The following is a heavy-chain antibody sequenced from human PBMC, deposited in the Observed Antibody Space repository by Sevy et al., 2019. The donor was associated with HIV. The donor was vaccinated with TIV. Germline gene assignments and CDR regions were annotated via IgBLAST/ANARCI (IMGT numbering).Heavy chain of an antibody. V-gene: IGHV3-30*18. CDR3: AKARYGPGATSRYYYYGMDV. CDR2: ISYDGSNK. D-gene: IGHD1-26*01. J-gene: IGHJ6*02. CDR1: GFTFSSYG. Sequence: GGSLRLSCAASGFTFSSYGMHWVRQAPGKGLEWVAVISYDGSNKYYADSVKGRFTISRDNSKNTLYLQMNSLRAEDTAVYYCAKARYGPGATSRYYYYGMDVWGQGTTVTVSS.